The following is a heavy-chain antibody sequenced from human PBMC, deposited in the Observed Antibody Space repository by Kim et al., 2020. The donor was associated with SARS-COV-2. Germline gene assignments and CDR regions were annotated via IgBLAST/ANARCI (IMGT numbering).Heavy chain of an antibody. CDR2: INPTTGGT. J-gene: IGHJ4*02. CDR1: GYIFTAYY. Sequence: ASVKVSCTASGYIFTAYYIHWVRQAPGQGLEWMGRINPTTGGTNYAQTFQGRVTMTKDTSSTTAYLELSSLRSDDTAVYFCAREGSEVRFDFWGQGTLVTVSS. V-gene: IGHV1-2*06. CDR3: AREGSEVRFDF.